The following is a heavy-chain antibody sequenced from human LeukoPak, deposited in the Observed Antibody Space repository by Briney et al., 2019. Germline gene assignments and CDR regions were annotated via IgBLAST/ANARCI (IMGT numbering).Heavy chain of an antibody. Sequence: GGSLRLSCAASGFTFSSYAMSWVRQAPGKGLEWVSAISGSGGSTYYADSVKGRFTISRDNSKNTLYLQMNSLRAEDTAVYHCARDFRRSSSWPFDYWGQGTLVTVSS. V-gene: IGHV3-23*01. CDR1: GFTFSSYA. J-gene: IGHJ4*02. D-gene: IGHD6-13*01. CDR3: ARDFRRSSSWPFDY. CDR2: ISGSGGST.